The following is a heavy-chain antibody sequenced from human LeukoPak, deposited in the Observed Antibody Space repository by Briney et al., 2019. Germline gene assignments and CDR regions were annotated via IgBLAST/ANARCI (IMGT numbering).Heavy chain of an antibody. V-gene: IGHV3-43*01. CDR1: GFTFDDYT. Sequence: PGGSLRLSCAASGFTFDDYTMHWVRQAPGKGLEWVSLISVDGRSTYYADSVKGRFTISRDNSKNSLYLQMNSLRTEDTALYYCAKETEEMPLGYWGQGTLVTVSS. CDR3: AKETEEMPLGY. J-gene: IGHJ4*02. CDR2: ISVDGRST. D-gene: IGHD5-24*01.